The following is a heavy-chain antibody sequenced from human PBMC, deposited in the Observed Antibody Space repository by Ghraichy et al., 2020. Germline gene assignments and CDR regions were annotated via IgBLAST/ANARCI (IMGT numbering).Heavy chain of an antibody. V-gene: IGHV6-1*01. CDR3: AGSYGGNPRGEYFRH. CDR1: GDSVSSTSAA. J-gene: IGHJ1*01. CDR2: TYYRSEWRN. D-gene: IGHD4-23*01. Sequence: SQTLSLTCGISGDSVSSTSAAWNWFRQSPSRGLEWLGRTYYRSEWRNDYALSVKSRIIINPDTSKNQFSLQLNSVTPEDTAVYYCAGSYGGNPRGEYFRHCGHGTLVTVSS.